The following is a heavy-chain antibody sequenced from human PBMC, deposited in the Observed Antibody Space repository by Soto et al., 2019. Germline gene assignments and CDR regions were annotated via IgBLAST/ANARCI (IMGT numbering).Heavy chain of an antibody. Sequence: QVQLVQSGAEVKKPGASVKVSCKASGYTFTSYAMHWVRQAPGQRLEWMGWINAGNGNTKYSQKFQGRVTITRDTSASTADMELSSLRSEDTAVYYCASPLIWSDAFDIWGQGTMVTVSS. J-gene: IGHJ3*02. CDR3: ASPLIWSDAFDI. CDR1: GYTFTSYA. D-gene: IGHD3-3*01. CDR2: INAGNGNT. V-gene: IGHV1-3*01.